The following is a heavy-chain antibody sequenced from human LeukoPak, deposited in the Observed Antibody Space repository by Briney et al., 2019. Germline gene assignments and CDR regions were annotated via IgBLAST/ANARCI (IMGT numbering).Heavy chain of an antibody. CDR3: ARAINVAGTISFAY. CDR1: GYTFTGYG. V-gene: IGHV1-18*01. J-gene: IGHJ4*02. CDR2: ISSYNGNT. D-gene: IGHD6-19*01. Sequence: ASVKVSCKASGYTFTGYGINWVRQAPGQGLEWMGCISSYNGNTDYAQKLQGRVTVTTDTSTSTDYMELRSLRSDDTAVYYCARAINVAGTISFAYWGQGTMVTVSS.